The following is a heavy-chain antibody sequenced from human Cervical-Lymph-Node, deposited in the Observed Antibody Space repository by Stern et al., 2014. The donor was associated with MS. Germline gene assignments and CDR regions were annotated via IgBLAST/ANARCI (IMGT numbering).Heavy chain of an antibody. V-gene: IGHV2-70*01. CDR2: LTWDDEK. CDR1: GFSLTTGEMC. Sequence: ESGPALVKPTQTLTLTCTFSGFSLTTGEMCVSWIRQPPGKALEWLAILTWDDEKYYNASLKTRLTISKDTSKNQVVLTMTDMDPVDTATYYCTRASGGRCSNWFDPWGQGTLVTVSS. D-gene: IGHD2-15*01. J-gene: IGHJ5*02. CDR3: TRASGGRCSNWFDP.